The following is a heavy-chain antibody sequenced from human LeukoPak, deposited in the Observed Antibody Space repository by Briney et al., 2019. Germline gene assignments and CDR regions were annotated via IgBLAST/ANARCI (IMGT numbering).Heavy chain of an antibody. J-gene: IGHJ6*02. CDR3: AKDDAAGRYGMDV. D-gene: IGHD6-19*01. CDR1: GFTFSNAW. CDR2: IKSKTEGGTA. V-gene: IGHV3-15*01. Sequence: PGGSLRLSCVASGFTFSNAWMTWVRQSPGKGLEWVGRIKSKTEGGTADYAAPVKGRFSISRDNSKNTLYLQMNSLRAEDTAVYYCAKDDAAGRYGMDVWGQGTTVTVSS.